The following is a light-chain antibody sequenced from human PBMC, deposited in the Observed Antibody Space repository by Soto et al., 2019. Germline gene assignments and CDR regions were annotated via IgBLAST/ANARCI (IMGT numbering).Light chain of an antibody. CDR3: QQRSSWPWT. J-gene: IGKJ1*01. CDR2: DAS. CDR1: QSVRSS. V-gene: IGKV3-11*01. Sequence: PGERATLSCRASQSVRSSLAWYQQKPGQAPRLLIYDASTRATGIPGRFSGSGSGTDFTLTISNLEPEDFAVYYCQQRSSWPWTFGQGVKVEIK.